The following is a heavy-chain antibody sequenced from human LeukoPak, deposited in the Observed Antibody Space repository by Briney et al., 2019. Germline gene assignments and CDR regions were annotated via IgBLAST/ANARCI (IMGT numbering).Heavy chain of an antibody. V-gene: IGHV3-23*01. CDR2: ISGRDGST. Sequence: GGSLRLSCAASGFSFSSYAMSWVRQAPGKGLEWVSGISGRDGSTYYADSVKGRFTISRDNSENTLYLQMNSLRIEDAGVYYCARPSDHYYYYFYMDVWGQGTTVTVSS. CDR3: ARPSDHYYYYFYMDV. CDR1: GFSFSSYA. J-gene: IGHJ6*03.